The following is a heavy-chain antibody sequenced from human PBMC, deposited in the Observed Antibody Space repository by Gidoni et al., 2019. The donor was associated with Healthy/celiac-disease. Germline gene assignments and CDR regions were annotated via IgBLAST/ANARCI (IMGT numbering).Heavy chain of an antibody. D-gene: IGHD3-9*01. J-gene: IGHJ6*02. CDR3: ARVYETVLRYFHGMDV. CDR2: ISSSSSYI. Sequence: EVQLVESGGGLVKPGGSLRLSCAASVFTFSSYSMNWVRQAPGKGLEWVSSISSSSSYIYYADSVKGRFTISRDNAKNSLYLQMNSLRAEDTAVYYCARVYETVLRYFHGMDVWGQGTTVTVSS. V-gene: IGHV3-21*01. CDR1: VFTFSSYS.